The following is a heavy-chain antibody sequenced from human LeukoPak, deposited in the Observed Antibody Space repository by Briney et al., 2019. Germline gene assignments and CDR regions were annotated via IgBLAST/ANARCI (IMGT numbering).Heavy chain of an antibody. Sequence: GGSLTPPCAAYGFTFSDYYMSWISQGPGKGLEWVSCISSSGSAIYYADSVKGRFTISRDNAQNSLDLQMNSLRAEDTGVYYCARGPQGYYGSADWGQGTLVTVSS. CDR3: ARGPQGYYGSAD. CDR1: GFTFSDYY. CDR2: ISSSGSAI. D-gene: IGHD3-10*01. J-gene: IGHJ4*02. V-gene: IGHV3-11*04.